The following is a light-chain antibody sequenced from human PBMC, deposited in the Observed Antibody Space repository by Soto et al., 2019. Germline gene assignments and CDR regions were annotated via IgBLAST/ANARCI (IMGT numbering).Light chain of an antibody. CDR1: QSVSSSY. Sequence: EIVLTQSPGSLSLSAVQRSXXSCRASQSVSSSYLAWYQQKPGQAPRRLIFGASIRATGIPDRFSGSGSGTDFTLTISGLEPEDFAVYYCQQYGSSPSTFGQGTKVDIK. CDR3: QQYGSSPST. J-gene: IGKJ1*01. CDR2: GAS. V-gene: IGKV3-20*01.